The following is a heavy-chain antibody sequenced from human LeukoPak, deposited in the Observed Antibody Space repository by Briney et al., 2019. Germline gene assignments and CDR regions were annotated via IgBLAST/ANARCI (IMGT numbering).Heavy chain of an antibody. CDR2: IYSGGDT. J-gene: IGHJ4*02. D-gene: IGHD6-19*01. Sequence: GGSLRLSCAASGFTIRSYYMAWVRQAPGKGLEWVSVIYSGGDTYYADSVKGRFTISRDNSKNMIYLEMSSLKAEDTAVYYCAKERNLEIAVAGTIFDYWGQGTLVTVSS. V-gene: IGHV3-66*01. CDR1: GFTIRSYY. CDR3: AKERNLEIAVAGTIFDY.